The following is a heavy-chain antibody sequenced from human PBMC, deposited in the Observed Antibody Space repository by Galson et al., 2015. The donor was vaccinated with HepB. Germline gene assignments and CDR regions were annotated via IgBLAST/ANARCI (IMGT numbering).Heavy chain of an antibody. D-gene: IGHD3-10*01. J-gene: IGHJ4*02. Sequence: SLRLSCAASGFTFTSYCMSWVRQAPGKGLEWVAHIQKDGSEKYYAESLKGRFTITRDNAKTPVYMQLSNLRVDDTAVYYCARLPWFGVCADFWGQGTLVTVSS. CDR3: ARLPWFGVCADF. CDR2: IQKDGSEK. CDR1: GFTFTSYC. V-gene: IGHV3-7*03.